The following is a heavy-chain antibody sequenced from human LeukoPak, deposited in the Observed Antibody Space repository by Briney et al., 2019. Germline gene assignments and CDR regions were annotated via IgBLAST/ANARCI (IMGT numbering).Heavy chain of an antibody. Sequence: ASVTVSCTTSGYTFINYDINWVRQATGQGLEWLGWMSANSGNTGYAQKFQGRVSMTRATSISTAYLELSSLTFEDTAVYYCARTPPKGDIDYWGQGTLVTVSS. CDR3: ARTPPKGDIDY. J-gene: IGHJ4*02. D-gene: IGHD2-21*02. CDR1: GYTFINYD. V-gene: IGHV1-8*01. CDR2: MSANSGNT.